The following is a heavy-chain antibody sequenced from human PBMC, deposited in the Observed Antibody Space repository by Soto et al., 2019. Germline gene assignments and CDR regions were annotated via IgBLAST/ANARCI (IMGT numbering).Heavy chain of an antibody. Sequence: ASVKVSCKASGYTFTTYGINWVRQAPGQGLEWMGWISDYNGNTNYAQKFQGRVTMTTDTSTSTAYLELRSLRSDDTAVYYCVRQPYGSGTYYNVYGMDVWGQGTTVT. J-gene: IGHJ6*02. V-gene: IGHV1-18*01. D-gene: IGHD3-10*01. CDR2: ISDYNGNT. CDR3: VRQPYGSGTYYNVYGMDV. CDR1: GYTFTTYG.